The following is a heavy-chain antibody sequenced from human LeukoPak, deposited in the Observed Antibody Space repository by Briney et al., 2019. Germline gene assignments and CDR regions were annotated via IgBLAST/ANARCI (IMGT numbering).Heavy chain of an antibody. V-gene: IGHV3-48*03. CDR3: ARGDPHADL. CDR2: ITISGHTK. CDR1: GFDLNTYE. J-gene: IGHJ5*02. Sequence: GGSLRLSCAAPGFDLNTYEMNWVRQAPGKGLEWIADITISGHTKNYADSVKGRFTISRDNAGTSLYLQMNSLRVEDTGVYYCARGDPHADLWGQGTLVTVSS.